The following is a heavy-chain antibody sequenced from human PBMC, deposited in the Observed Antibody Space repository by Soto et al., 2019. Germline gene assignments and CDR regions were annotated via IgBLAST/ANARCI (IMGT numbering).Heavy chain of an antibody. CDR2: IYYSGNT. CDR1: GGSIGTSSDF. CDR3: ARRKIVVAQEDWFDP. J-gene: IGHJ5*02. Sequence: QLQLQESGPGLVKPSETLSLTCTVSGGSIGTSSDFWGWIRQPPGKGLEYIGSIYYSGNTYYNPSLKCRVTISVDTSKNQFSLTLSSVTAADTAVYYCARRKIVVAQEDWFDPWGQGTLVTVSS. V-gene: IGHV4-39*01. D-gene: IGHD2-21*01.